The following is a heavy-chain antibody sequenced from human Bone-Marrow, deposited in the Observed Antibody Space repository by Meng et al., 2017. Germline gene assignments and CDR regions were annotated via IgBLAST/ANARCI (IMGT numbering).Heavy chain of an antibody. CDR1: GYTFTSYY. D-gene: IGHD1-26*01. J-gene: IGHJ6*02. CDR3: AKGSSIYGMDV. Sequence: ASVKVSCKASGYTFTSYYMHWVRQAPGKGLEWMGGFEPEDGETIYAQKFQGRVTMTEDTSTDTAYMELSSLRSEDTAVYYCAKGSSIYGMDVWGQGTTVTVSS. CDR2: FEPEDGET. V-gene: IGHV1-24*01.